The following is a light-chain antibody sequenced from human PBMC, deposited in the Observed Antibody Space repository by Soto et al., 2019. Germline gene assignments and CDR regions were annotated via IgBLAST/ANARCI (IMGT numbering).Light chain of an antibody. Sequence: QSALTQPRSVSGSPGQSVTISCTGTSSDVGSYNYVSWYQHDPGKAPKLMIYAVSKRPSGVPDRFSGSKSGNTASLTISGPQADDEADDYCCSYTGSSKTGLFGGGTKLTVL. CDR1: SSDVGSYNY. J-gene: IGLJ2*01. V-gene: IGLV2-11*01. CDR3: CSYTGSSKTGL. CDR2: AVS.